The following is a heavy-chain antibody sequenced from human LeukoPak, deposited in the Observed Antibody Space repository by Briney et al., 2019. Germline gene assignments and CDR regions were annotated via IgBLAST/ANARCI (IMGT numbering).Heavy chain of an antibody. CDR2: ISGSGGST. Sequence: GGSLRLSCAASGFTFSSYAMSRVRQDPGKGLECVSAISGSGGSTYYADSVKGRFTISRDNSKNTLYLQMNSLRAADTAVYYCAKSEYSFDYWGHGPLVTVSS. V-gene: IGHV3-23*01. D-gene: IGHD3-10*01. CDR1: GFTFSSYA. CDR3: AKSEYSFDY. J-gene: IGHJ4*01.